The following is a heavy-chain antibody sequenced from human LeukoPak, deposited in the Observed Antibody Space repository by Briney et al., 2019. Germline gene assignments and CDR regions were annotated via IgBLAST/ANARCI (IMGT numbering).Heavy chain of an antibody. Sequence: SETLSLTCAISGGSISSSNWWSWVRQSPEKGLEWIGEINHGGSTNYNPSLKSRVTISVDTSKNQFSLKLNSVTAADTAVYYCARGVPKEMSVYDWNYVTYFFYYMDVWAKGTTVTVSS. V-gene: IGHV4-4*02. D-gene: IGHD1-7*01. J-gene: IGHJ6*03. CDR2: INHGGST. CDR1: GGSISSSNW. CDR3: ARGVPKEMSVYDWNYVTYFFYYMDV.